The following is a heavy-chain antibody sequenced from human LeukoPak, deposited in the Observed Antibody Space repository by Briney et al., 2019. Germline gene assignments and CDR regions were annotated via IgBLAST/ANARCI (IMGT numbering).Heavy chain of an antibody. Sequence: GGSLRLSCAASGFTFSSYWMSWFRQAPGKGLEWVGFIRSKAYGGTTENAASVKGRFTISRDDSKSIAYLQMNSLKTEDTAVYYCARGGVYCSSVSCSVDYWGQGILVTVSS. J-gene: IGHJ4*02. CDR3: ARGGVYCSSVSCSVDY. CDR2: IRSKAYGGTT. CDR1: GFTFSSYW. V-gene: IGHV3-49*03. D-gene: IGHD2-2*01.